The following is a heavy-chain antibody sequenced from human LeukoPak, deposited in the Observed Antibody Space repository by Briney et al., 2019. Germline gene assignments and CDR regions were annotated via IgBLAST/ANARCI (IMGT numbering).Heavy chain of an antibody. CDR3: AKGLRTGVGPYMGYHYYMDV. J-gene: IGHJ6*03. Sequence: GGSLRLSCAASGFTFSNVWMSWVRQAPGKGLKWVSTINDNGDGTYYADSVKGRFTISRDNSYNTVSLQMNSLRDEDTGVYYCAKGLRTGVGPYMGYHYYMDVWGKGATVTVSS. CDR1: GFTFSNVW. V-gene: IGHV3-23*01. D-gene: IGHD3-16*01. CDR2: INDNGDGT.